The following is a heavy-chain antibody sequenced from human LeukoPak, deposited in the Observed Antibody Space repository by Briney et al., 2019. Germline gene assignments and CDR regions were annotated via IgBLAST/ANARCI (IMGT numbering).Heavy chain of an antibody. D-gene: IGHD5-24*01. CDR2: ISSSTSYI. Sequence: GGSLRLSRAASGFTFSSYAMSWVRQAPGKGLEWVSAISSSTSYIYYADSVKGRFTISRDNAENSVSLQMHGLRAGDTAVYFCARGEHKATITGLDSWGQGTLVTVSS. CDR3: ARGEHKATITGLDS. V-gene: IGHV3-21*01. CDR1: GFTFSSYA. J-gene: IGHJ4*02.